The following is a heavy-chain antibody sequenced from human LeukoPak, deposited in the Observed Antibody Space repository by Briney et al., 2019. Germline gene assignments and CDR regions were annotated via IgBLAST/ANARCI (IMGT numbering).Heavy chain of an antibody. D-gene: IGHD4-17*01. CDR1: GGSISSGGYY. CDR2: IYYSGST. J-gene: IGHJ6*02. CDR3: VRSYDDPYYYYGMDV. V-gene: IGHV4-39*01. Sequence: SETLSLTCTVSGGSISSGGYYWSWIRQPPGKGLEWIGSIYYSGSTYYNPSLKSRVTISVDTSKNQFSLKLSSVTAADTAVYYCVRSYDDPYYYYGMDVWGQGTTVTVSS.